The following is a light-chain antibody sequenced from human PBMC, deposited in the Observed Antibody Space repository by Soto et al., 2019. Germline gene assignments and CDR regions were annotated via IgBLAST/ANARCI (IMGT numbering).Light chain of an antibody. CDR2: GAS. CDR1: HCINSKY. Sequence: EIVLTQSPCTLSVSPGERVTLSCRASHCINSKYVTCYQQKPGQAPILLIYGASTMHTGIPDRFSGSGSGTDFTLTISSLQSEDFAVYYCQQYGESRYTFGLGTKLEI. V-gene: IGKV3-20*01. CDR3: QQYGESRYT. J-gene: IGKJ2*01.